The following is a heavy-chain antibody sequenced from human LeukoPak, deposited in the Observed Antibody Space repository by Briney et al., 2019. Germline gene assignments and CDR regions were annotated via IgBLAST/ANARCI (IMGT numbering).Heavy chain of an antibody. J-gene: IGHJ4*02. V-gene: IGHV3-53*01. D-gene: IGHD5-18*01. CDR1: GFTVSSNY. CDR3: ARDGGYSYGSPSYYFDY. Sequence: PGGSLRLSCAASGFTVSSNYMSWVRQAPGKGLEWVSVIYSGDNTYYADSVKGRFTISRDNSKNTLYLQMNSLRAEDTAVYYCARDGGYSYGSPSYYFDYWGQGTLVTVSS. CDR2: IYSGDNT.